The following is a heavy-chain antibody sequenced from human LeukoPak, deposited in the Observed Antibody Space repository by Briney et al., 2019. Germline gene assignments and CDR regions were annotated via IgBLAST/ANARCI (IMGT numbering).Heavy chain of an antibody. D-gene: IGHD1-26*01. CDR3: ARGSGSSDDAFDI. J-gene: IGHJ3*02. CDR1: GFTFNDYD. V-gene: IGHV3-21*01. Sequence: GGSLRLSCAASGFTFNDYDMNWVRQAPGKGLEWVSSISSSSSYIYYADSVKGRFTISRDNAKNSLYLQMNSLRAEDTAVYYCARGSGSSDDAFDIWGQGTMVTVSS. CDR2: ISSSSSYI.